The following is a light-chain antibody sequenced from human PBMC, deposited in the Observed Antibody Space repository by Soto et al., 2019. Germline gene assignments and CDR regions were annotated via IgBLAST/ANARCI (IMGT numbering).Light chain of an antibody. CDR2: EVS. CDR3: SSYTSTSTLMV. J-gene: IGLJ1*01. CDR1: SSDVGGYNS. Sequence: QSALTQPASVSGSPGQSITISCTGSSSDVGGYNSVSWYQQHPGKAPKLMISEVSNRPSGVSNRFSGSKSGNTASLTISGLQAEDEADYYCSSYTSTSTLMVFGAGTKLT. V-gene: IGLV2-14*01.